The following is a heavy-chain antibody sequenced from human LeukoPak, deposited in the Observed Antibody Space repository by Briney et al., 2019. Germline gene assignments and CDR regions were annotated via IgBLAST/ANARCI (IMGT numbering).Heavy chain of an antibody. V-gene: IGHV3-21*01. CDR2: ISSSSSYI. J-gene: IGHJ4*02. CDR1: GFTFNSYA. Sequence: GGSLRLSCAASGFTFNSYAMTWVRQAPGKGLEWVSSISSSSSYIYYADSVKGRFTISRDNAKNSLYLQMNSLRAEDTAVYYCARDGCSSTSCYFHWGQGTLVTVSS. D-gene: IGHD2-2*01. CDR3: ARDGCSSTSCYFH.